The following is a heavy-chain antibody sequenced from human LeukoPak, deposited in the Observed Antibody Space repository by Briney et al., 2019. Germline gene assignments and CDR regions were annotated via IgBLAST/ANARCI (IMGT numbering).Heavy chain of an antibody. CDR3: ARHVLDGETPTRYPTVGGGVDY. J-gene: IGHJ4*02. V-gene: IGHV4-31*03. D-gene: IGHD4-23*01. Sequence: SQTLSLTCTVSGGSISSGGYYWNWIRQHPGKGLEWIGYIYYSGSTNYNPSLKSRVTISVDTSKNQFSLKLSSVTAADTAVYYCARHVLDGETPTRYPTVGGGVDYWGQGTLVTVSS. CDR2: IYYSGST. CDR1: GGSISSGGYY.